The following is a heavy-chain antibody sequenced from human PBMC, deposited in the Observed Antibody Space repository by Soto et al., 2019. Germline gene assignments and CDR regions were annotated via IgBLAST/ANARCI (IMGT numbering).Heavy chain of an antibody. CDR1: GGTISGYY. CDR3: ARGQRFSDWFDP. CDR2: IYSSGST. J-gene: IGHJ5*02. D-gene: IGHD3-3*01. Sequence: TLSLTCSVSGGTISGYYWTWIRQPAGKGLEWIGRIYSSGSTKYNPSLQSRVTMSLDTSNNQFSLRLTSVTAADTAVYYCARGQRFSDWFDPWGQGTLVTVSS. V-gene: IGHV4-4*07.